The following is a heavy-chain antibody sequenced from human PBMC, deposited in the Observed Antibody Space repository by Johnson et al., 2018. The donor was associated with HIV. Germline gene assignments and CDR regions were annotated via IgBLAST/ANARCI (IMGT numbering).Heavy chain of an antibody. V-gene: IGHV3-53*01. Sequence: VHLVESGGGLIQPGGSLRLSCAASGFTVSSNYMSWVRQAPGKGLEWVSVIYGGGSGGSTYYVDSVKGRFTISRDNSKNTLYLQMNSLRAEDTAVYYCARGVYSSSWYGAFDIWGQGTMVTVSS. CDR3: ARGVYSSSWYGAFDI. J-gene: IGHJ3*02. D-gene: IGHD6-13*01. CDR2: IYGGGSGGST. CDR1: GFTVSSNY.